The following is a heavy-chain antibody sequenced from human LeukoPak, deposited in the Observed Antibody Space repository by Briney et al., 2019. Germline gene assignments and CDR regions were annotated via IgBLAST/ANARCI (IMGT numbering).Heavy chain of an antibody. CDR3: ANYIQRPPGMDV. V-gene: IGHV3-23*01. CDR1: GFTFSNYA. D-gene: IGHD2-15*01. CDR2: FSGSGGNT. J-gene: IGHJ6*02. Sequence: GGSLRLSCAAYGFTFSNYAMNCVRQAPGKGLEWVSGFSGSGGNTYYADSVKGRFTISRDNSKNMLYLQMNSLRAEDTAVYFCANYIQRPPGMDVWGQGTMVTVSS.